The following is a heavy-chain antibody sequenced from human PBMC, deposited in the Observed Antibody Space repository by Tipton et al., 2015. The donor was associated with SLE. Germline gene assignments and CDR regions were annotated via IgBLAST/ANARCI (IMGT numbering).Heavy chain of an antibody. CDR3: AKEDYGDPTFDY. J-gene: IGHJ4*02. V-gene: IGHV3-30*02. D-gene: IGHD4-17*01. CDR1: GFSFSSYG. Sequence: SLRLSCAAPGFSFSSYGMHWVRQAPGKGLEWVAFIRSDGSNKYYADSVKGRFTISRDNSKYTLFLQMNSLKVEDTAVYYCAKEDYGDPTFDYWGQGKLVTVSS. CDR2: IRSDGSNK.